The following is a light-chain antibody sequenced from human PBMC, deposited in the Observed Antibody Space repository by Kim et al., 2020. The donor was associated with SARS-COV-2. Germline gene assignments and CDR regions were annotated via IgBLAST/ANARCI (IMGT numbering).Light chain of an antibody. V-gene: IGLV1-47*01. CDR2: KER. Sequence: QRSTTTSSAGSVNVGGNYTHWYQQRPGPAPNLHFCKERQRPWGVPARFSGSESGTAATLAISGLQSEDEADYYCATWDDSLSGPVFGRGTKVTVL. CDR3: ATWDDSLSGPV. J-gene: IGLJ3*02. CDR1: SVNVGGNY.